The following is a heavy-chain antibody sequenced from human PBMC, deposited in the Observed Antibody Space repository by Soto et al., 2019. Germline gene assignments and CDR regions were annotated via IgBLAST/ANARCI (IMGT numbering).Heavy chain of an antibody. V-gene: IGHV1-8*02. Sequence: ASVKVSCKASGYTFTSYYMHWVRQAPGQGLEWMGMMNPNSGNTGYAQKFQGRVTMTRNTSISTAYMELSSLRSEDTAVYYCARGIGSSSDDAFDIWGQGTMVTVSS. J-gene: IGHJ3*02. CDR2: MNPNSGNT. D-gene: IGHD6-6*01. CDR3: ARGIGSSSDDAFDI. CDR1: GYTFTSYY.